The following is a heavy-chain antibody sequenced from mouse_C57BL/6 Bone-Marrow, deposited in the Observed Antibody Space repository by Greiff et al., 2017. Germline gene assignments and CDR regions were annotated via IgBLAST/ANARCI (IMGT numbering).Heavy chain of an antibody. CDR2: IDPSDSYT. CDR1: GYTFTSYW. D-gene: IGHD1-1*01. V-gene: IGHV1-69*01. J-gene: IGHJ2*01. Sequence: QVQLQQPGAELVMPGASVKLSCKASGYTFTSYWMHWVKQRPGQGLEWIGEIDPSDSYTNYNQKFKGKSTLTVDKSSRSAYMQLSSLTSGDSAVYDCSRWDYGSSCGYWGRGTTLTVSS. CDR3: SRWDYGSSCGY.